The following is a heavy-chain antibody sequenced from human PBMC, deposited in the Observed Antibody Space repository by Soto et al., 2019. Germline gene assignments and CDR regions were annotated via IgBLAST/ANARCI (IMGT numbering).Heavy chain of an antibody. J-gene: IGHJ4*02. Sequence: PSETLSLTCAVSGYSISSGYYWGWIRQPPGKGLEWIGSIYHSGSTYYNPSLKSRVTISVDTSKNQFSLKLSSVTAADTAVYYCASHRIPPNLDYWGQGTLVTVSS. CDR1: GYSISSGYY. V-gene: IGHV4-38-2*01. CDR3: ASHRIPPNLDY. D-gene: IGHD3-16*02. CDR2: IYHSGST.